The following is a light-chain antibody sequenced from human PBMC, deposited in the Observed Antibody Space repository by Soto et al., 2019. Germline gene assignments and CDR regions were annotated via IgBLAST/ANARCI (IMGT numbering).Light chain of an antibody. CDR2: SSS. CDR3: QQYHVFPFT. J-gene: IGKJ2*01. V-gene: IGKV1-5*03. Sequence: DLQMTQSPSTLSASVGDRVIITCRASQYINNWLAWYQQKPGRAPKLLIYSSSSLEIGVPSRFSGSGSGSEFTLTIRSLQDDDVATYYCQQYHVFPFTFGQGTKL. CDR1: QYINNW.